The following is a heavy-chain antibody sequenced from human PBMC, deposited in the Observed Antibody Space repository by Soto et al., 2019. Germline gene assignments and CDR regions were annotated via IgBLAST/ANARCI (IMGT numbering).Heavy chain of an antibody. D-gene: IGHD5-18*01. CDR3: ARRGYSYGMDV. Sequence: GESLKIPCKGSGYSFTNYWIGWVRQMPGKGLEWMGIIYPGDSDTSYSPSFQGQVTISVDKSISTAYLQWNSLKASDTAMYYCARRGYSYGMDVWGQGTTVTVSS. J-gene: IGHJ6*02. V-gene: IGHV5-51*01. CDR1: GYSFTNYW. CDR2: IYPGDSDT.